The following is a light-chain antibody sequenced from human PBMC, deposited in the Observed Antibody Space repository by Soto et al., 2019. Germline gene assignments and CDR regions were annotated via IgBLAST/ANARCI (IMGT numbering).Light chain of an antibody. V-gene: IGKV4-1*01. J-gene: IGKJ4*01. CDR2: WAS. CDR1: QSLLYRSNNKNY. CDR3: QQDFSTLPLS. Sequence: DIVMTQSPDSLALSLGERATINCKSSQSLLYRSNNKNYLAWYQQKPGQPPRLLVSWASSRQSGGPDRFNASGSGTDCTLTISSLPAEDVAVYYWQQDFSTLPLSFGGGTKVEIK.